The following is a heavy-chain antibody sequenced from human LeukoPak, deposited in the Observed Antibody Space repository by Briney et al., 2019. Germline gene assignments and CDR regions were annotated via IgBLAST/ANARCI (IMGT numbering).Heavy chain of an antibody. CDR3: ARGGYYYDSSGYSRFDY. V-gene: IGHV3-53*01. D-gene: IGHD3-22*01. CDR1: GFTFSGSA. CDR2: IYSGGST. Sequence: GGSLRLSCAASGFTFSGSAMSWVRQAPGKGLEWVSVIYSGGSTYYADSVKGRFTISRDNSKNTLYLQMNSLRAEDTAVYYCARGGYYYDSSGYSRFDYWGQGTLVTVSS. J-gene: IGHJ4*02.